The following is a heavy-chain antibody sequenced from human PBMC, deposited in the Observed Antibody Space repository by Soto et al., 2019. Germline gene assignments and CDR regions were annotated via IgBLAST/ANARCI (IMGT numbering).Heavy chain of an antibody. Sequence: PGGSLRLSCAASGFTFSSYAMSWVRQAPGKGLEWVSAISGSGGSTYYADSVKGRFTISRDNSKNTLYLQMNSLRAEDTAVYYCAKLAVVPAAIPSWFDPWGQGTLVTVSS. CDR2: ISGSGGST. V-gene: IGHV3-23*01. D-gene: IGHD2-2*02. J-gene: IGHJ5*02. CDR3: AKLAVVPAAIPSWFDP. CDR1: GFTFSSYA.